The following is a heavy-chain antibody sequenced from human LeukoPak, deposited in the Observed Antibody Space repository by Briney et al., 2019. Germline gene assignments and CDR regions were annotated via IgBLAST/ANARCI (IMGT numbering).Heavy chain of an antibody. CDR2: INHSGST. CDR1: GGSFSGYY. D-gene: IGHD3-16*01. CDR3: ARGGGGGLRY. Sequence: PSETLSLTCAVYGGSFSGYYWSWIRQPPGKGLEWIGEINHSGSTNYNPSLKSRVTISVDTSKNQFSLKLSSVTAADTAVYYCARGGGGGLRYWGQGTLVTVSS. J-gene: IGHJ4*02. V-gene: IGHV4-34*01.